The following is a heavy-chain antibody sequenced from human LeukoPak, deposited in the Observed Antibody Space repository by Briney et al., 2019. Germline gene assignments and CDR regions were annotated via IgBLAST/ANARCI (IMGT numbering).Heavy chain of an antibody. CDR3: AKDARPYDSSAYCTS. CDR1: GFTFSSYS. D-gene: IGHD3-22*01. V-gene: IGHV3-21*04. CDR2: ISSSSSYI. J-gene: IGHJ4*02. Sequence: GGSLRLSCAASGFTFSSYSMNWVRQAPGKGLEWVSSISSSSSYIYYADSVKGRFTISRDNAKNSLYLQMNSLRTEDMALYYCAKDARPYDSSAYCTSWGQGTLVTVSS.